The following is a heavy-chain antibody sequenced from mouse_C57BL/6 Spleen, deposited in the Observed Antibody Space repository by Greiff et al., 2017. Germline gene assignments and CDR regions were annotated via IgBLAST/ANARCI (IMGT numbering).Heavy chain of an antibody. CDR1: GFNIKNTY. J-gene: IGHJ1*03. CDR2: VDPANGNT. V-gene: IGHV14-3*01. CDR3: ARSYWYFDV. Sequence: EVQLQESVAELVRPGASVKLSCTASGFNIKNTYMHWVKQSPEQGLEWIGRVDPANGNTKYAPKFQGKATMTAETSSNTAYLQLSSLTSEDTAVYYCARSYWYFDVWGKGTTVTVSS.